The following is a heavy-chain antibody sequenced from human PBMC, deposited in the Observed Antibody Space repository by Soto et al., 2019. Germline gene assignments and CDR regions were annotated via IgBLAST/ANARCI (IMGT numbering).Heavy chain of an antibody. Sequence: GGSLRLSCVASGFTFSNFGMNWVRQAPGKGQEWVSYISSSSGTIYDADSVKGRFTISRDNAKNSLYLQMNSLRAQDLALYYCAKHFRWSCSSTSCQRGLFDPLGQGSLLIVSS. D-gene: IGHD2-2*01. CDR1: GFTFSNFG. V-gene: IGHV3-48*01. J-gene: IGHJ5*02. CDR3: AKHFRWSCSSTSCQRGLFDP. CDR2: ISSSSGTI.